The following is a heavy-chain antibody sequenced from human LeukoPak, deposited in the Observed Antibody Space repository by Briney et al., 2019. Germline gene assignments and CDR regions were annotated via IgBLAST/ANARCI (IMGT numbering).Heavy chain of an antibody. D-gene: IGHD7-27*01. CDR1: VFTFTNFE. J-gene: IGHJ3*02. CDR3: ARGSDWGPRSAFDI. Sequence: GGSLRLSCAASVFTFTNFEMNWVRQAPGKGLEWVSYISYSGSTTSYADSVKGRFTISRDNAKNSLYLQMNRLRAEDMAVYYCARGSDWGPRSAFDIWGQGTMVTVSS. V-gene: IGHV3-48*03. CDR2: ISYSGSTT.